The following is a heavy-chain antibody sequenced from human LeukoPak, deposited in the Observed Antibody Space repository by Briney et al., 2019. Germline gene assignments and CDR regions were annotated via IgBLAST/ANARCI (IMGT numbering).Heavy chain of an antibody. CDR2: IYTSGST. V-gene: IGHV4-4*07. Sequence: PSETLSLTCTVSGGSISSYFWSWIRQPAGKGLEWIGRIYTSGSTNYNPSLKSRVTMSVDTSKNQFSLKLSSVTAADTAIYYCARDQKGFSSGWYEDYWGQGTLVTVSS. CDR1: GGSISSYF. D-gene: IGHD6-19*01. CDR3: ARDQKGFSSGWYEDY. J-gene: IGHJ4*02.